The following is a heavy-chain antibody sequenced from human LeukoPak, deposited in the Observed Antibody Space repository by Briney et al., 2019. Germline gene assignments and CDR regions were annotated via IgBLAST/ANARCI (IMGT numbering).Heavy chain of an antibody. CDR1: GYTFTDYY. CDR3: ARANFLYCSSTTCLFVY. V-gene: IGHV1-2*02. D-gene: IGHD2-2*01. CDR2: INPNSGDT. J-gene: IGHJ4*02. Sequence: ASVKVSFKASGYTFTDYYMHWVRQAPGQGFEWMGWINPNSGDTNYAQKFQGRVTMTRDTSISTAHMELSRLRSDDTAVYYCARANFLYCSSTTCLFVYWGQGTLVIVSS.